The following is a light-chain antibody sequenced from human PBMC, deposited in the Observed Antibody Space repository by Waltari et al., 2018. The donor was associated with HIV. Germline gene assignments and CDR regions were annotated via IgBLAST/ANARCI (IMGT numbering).Light chain of an antibody. CDR3: QQFNSYPLT. CDR1: QGISSA. V-gene: IGKV1-13*02. Sequence: AIQLTQSPSSLSASVGDRVTITCRASQGISSALVWYQQKPGKAPKLLIYDASTLESGVPSRCSGSGSGTDFTLTISSLQPEDFTTYYCQQFNSYPLTFGGGTKVEIK. J-gene: IGKJ4*01. CDR2: DAS.